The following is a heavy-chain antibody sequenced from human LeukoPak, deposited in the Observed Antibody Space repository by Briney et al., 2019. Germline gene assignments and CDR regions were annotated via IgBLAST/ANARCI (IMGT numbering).Heavy chain of an antibody. D-gene: IGHD3-10*01. CDR3: ARDKGLWFGELSYGMDV. CDR2: ISGSGGST. J-gene: IGHJ6*02. V-gene: IGHV3-23*01. Sequence: PGGSLRLSRAASGFTFSNYAMSWVRQAPGKGLEWVSAISGSGGSTYYADSVKGRFTISRDNSKNTLYLQMNSLRAEDTAVYYCARDKGLWFGELSYGMDVWGRGTTVTVSS. CDR1: GFTFSNYA.